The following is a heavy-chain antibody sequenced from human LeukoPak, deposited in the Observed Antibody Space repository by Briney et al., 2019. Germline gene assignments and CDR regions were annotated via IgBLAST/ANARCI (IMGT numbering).Heavy chain of an antibody. Sequence: SETLSLTCTVSGGSISSYYWSWIRQPPGKGLEWIGYIYYSGSTNYNPSLKSRVTISVDTSKNQFSLKLSSVTAADTAAYYCARLHNGDWFDPWGQGTLVTVSS. CDR1: GGSISSYY. V-gene: IGHV4-59*08. J-gene: IGHJ5*02. D-gene: IGHD1-14*01. CDR3: ARLHNGDWFDP. CDR2: IYYSGST.